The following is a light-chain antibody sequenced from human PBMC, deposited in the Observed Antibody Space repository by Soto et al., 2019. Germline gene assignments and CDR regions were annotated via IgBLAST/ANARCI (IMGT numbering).Light chain of an antibody. V-gene: IGKV3-15*01. CDR2: GAS. Sequence: CRASQRVSSNLAWYQQKPGQAPRLLIYGASTRATGIPARFSFIRSGTEITVTSGGLQSVQFAFYDCRRYYTGAGTVAGGTKVDIK. CDR3: RRYYTGAGT. CDR1: QRVSSN. J-gene: IGKJ4*02.